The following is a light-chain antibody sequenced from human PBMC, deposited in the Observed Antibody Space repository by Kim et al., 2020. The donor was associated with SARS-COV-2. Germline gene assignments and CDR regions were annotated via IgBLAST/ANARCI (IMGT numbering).Light chain of an antibody. V-gene: IGLV3-1*01. J-gene: IGLJ3*02. CDR3: QTWDSNTGL. CDR1: KVGYKY. CDR2: QDN. Sequence: SVSPGQTSRITCSGDKVGYKYVSWYQQKAGQSPVLVIYQDNKRPSGIPERFSGSNSGNTATLTISGTQAMDEADYYCQTWDSNTGLFGGGTQLTVL.